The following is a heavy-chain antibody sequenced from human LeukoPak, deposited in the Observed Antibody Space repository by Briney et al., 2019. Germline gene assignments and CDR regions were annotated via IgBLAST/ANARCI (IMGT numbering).Heavy chain of an antibody. J-gene: IGHJ3*02. Sequence: GGSLRLSCAASGFTFSSYIMNWVRQAPGKGLEWVSSISSSGSYIYYADSVKGRFTISRDNAKNSLYLQMNSLRAEDTAVYYCARALPSPLYSGSYADAFDIWGQGTMVAVSS. CDR1: GFTFSSYI. CDR2: ISSSGSYI. V-gene: IGHV3-21*01. CDR3: ARALPSPLYSGSYADAFDI. D-gene: IGHD1-26*01.